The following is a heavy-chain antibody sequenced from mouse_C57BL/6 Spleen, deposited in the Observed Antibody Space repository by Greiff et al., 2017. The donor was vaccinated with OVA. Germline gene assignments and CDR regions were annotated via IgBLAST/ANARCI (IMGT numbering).Heavy chain of an antibody. V-gene: IGHV1-55*01. CDR1: GYTFTSYW. CDR3: ARRDYGSSYPREYWYFDV. J-gene: IGHJ1*03. D-gene: IGHD1-1*01. CDR2: IYPGSGST. Sequence: QVQLQQPGAELVKPGASVKMSCKASGYTFTSYWITWVKQRPGQGLEWIGDIYPGSGSTNYNEKFKSKATLTVDTSSSTAYMPLSSLTSEDSAVYYCARRDYGSSYPREYWYFDVWGTGTTVTVSS.